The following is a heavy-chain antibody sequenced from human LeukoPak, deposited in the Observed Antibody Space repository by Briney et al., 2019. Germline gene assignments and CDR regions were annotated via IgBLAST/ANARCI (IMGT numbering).Heavy chain of an antibody. D-gene: IGHD5-24*01. CDR3: ARDLQERGYFDF. Sequence: GVSLRLYCAASRFNYSDYYMSWLRPAPGKGPEWVSYISSRGSTIYYADSVKCRFTIARDNAKNSLYLQMNSLRAEDTAVYYCARDLQERGYFDFWGQGTLVTVSS. J-gene: IGHJ4*02. CDR1: RFNYSDYY. CDR2: ISSRGSTI. V-gene: IGHV3-11*01.